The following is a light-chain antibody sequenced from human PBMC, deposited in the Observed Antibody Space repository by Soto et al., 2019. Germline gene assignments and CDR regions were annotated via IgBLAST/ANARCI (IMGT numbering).Light chain of an antibody. CDR3: QQYGTSPLFS. CDR2: GAS. V-gene: IGKV3-20*01. CDR1: QSVSSSY. Sequence: EIVLTQSPGTLSLSPGERATLSCRASQSVSSSYLAWYQQKPGQAPRLLIYGASNRASGISDRFSGSGSGTDFTLTISRLEPEDFAVYDCQQYGTSPLFSFGPGTTVDLK. J-gene: IGKJ3*01.